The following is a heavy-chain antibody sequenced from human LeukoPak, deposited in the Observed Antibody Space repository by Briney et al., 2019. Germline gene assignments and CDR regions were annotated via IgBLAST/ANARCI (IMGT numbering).Heavy chain of an antibody. CDR3: VRQGGTVWLLDP. D-gene: IGHD2-15*01. CDR2: IYYSGST. CDR1: GGSISSYY. V-gene: IGHV4-59*08. Sequence: PSETLSLTCTVSGGSISSYYGSWIRQPPGKGLRWMGYIYYSGSTNYNPSLKSRVTISVDTSKNQCSLKLSSVTAAEKAVYYCVRQGGTVWLLDPWGQGTQVTASS. J-gene: IGHJ5*02.